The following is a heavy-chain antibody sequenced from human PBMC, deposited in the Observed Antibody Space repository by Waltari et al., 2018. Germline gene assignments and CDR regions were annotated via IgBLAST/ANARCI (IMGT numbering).Heavy chain of an antibody. Sequence: QVQLQESGPGLVKPSQTLSLTCTVSGGSISSGDYYWSWIRQPPWKGLEWIGYIDYSGITGDSPSLKSRVTPSVDASKNKLSLQLSAVTAADSAVYYVARVRGVVPAAIQWYFDLWGRGPLVTVSS. CDR2: IDYSGIT. J-gene: IGHJ2*01. D-gene: IGHD2-2*02. CDR3: ARVRGVVPAAIQWYFDL. CDR1: GGSISSGDYY. V-gene: IGHV4-30-4*08.